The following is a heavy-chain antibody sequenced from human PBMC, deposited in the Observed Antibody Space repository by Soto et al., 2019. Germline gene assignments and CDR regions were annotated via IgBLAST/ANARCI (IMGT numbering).Heavy chain of an antibody. CDR3: ARVQHDYSNYYYYYYGMDV. Sequence: SETLSLTCAVYGGSFSGYYWSWIRQPPGKGLEWIGEINHSGSTNYNPSLKSRVTISVDTSKNQFSLKLSSVTAADTAVYYCARVQHDYSNYYYYYYGMDVWGQGTTVTVSS. CDR2: INHSGST. V-gene: IGHV4-34*01. CDR1: GGSFSGYY. D-gene: IGHD4-4*01. J-gene: IGHJ6*02.